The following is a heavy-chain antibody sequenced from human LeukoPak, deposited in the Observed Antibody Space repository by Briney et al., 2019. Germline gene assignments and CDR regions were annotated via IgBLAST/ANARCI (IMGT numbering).Heavy chain of an antibody. V-gene: IGHV3-23*01. J-gene: IGHJ4*02. D-gene: IGHD3-3*02. CDR3: ARSLSDLDY. Sequence: QPGGSLRLSCAASGFIFYSYAMSWVRQAPGKGLGWVSAISGSGGGTYYADSVKGRFTISRDNSKNTLYLQMNSLRAEDTALYYCARSLSDLDYWGQGTLVTVSS. CDR2: ISGSGGGT. CDR1: GFIFYSYA.